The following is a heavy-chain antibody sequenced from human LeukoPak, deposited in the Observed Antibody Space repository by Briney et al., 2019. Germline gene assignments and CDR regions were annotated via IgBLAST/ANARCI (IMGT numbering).Heavy chain of an antibody. CDR2: IKQDGSEK. J-gene: IGHJ6*02. D-gene: IGHD2-15*01. V-gene: IGHV3-7*01. CDR3: ARVWDCSGGSCYSKYYYYYYGMDV. Sequence: PGGSLRLSCAASGFTFSSYWMSWVRQAPGKGLEWVANIKQDGSEKYYVDSVKGRFTISRDNAKNSLYLQMNSLRAEDTAVYYCARVWDCSGGSCYSKYYYYYYGMDVWGQGTTVTVSS. CDR1: GFTFSSYW.